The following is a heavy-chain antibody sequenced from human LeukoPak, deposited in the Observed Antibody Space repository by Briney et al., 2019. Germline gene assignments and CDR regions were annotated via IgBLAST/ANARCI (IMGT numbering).Heavy chain of an antibody. V-gene: IGHV3-48*03. CDR3: AREEYQVLLD. D-gene: IGHD2-15*01. CDR1: GFSFSRYE. CDR2: IDSRSSTI. Sequence: GGSLRLSCATSGFSFSRYEMNWVRQAPGKGLERVAYIDSRSSTIYYADSMKGRFTISRDNAKNSLYLQMSSLRVGDTAIYYCAREEYQVLLDWGQGILVTVAS. J-gene: IGHJ4*02.